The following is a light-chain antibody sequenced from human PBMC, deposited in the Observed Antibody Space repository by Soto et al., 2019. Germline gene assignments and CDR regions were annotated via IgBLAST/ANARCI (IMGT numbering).Light chain of an antibody. CDR1: SSDVGCYNY. J-gene: IGLJ2*01. CDR3: SSYAGSNIGV. V-gene: IGLV2-8*01. Sequence: QSALTQPPSASGSPGQSVTISCTGTSSDVGCYNYVSWYQQHPGQAPKLMIYEVSKRPSGVPDRFSGSKSGNTASLTVSGLQAEDEADYYCSSYAGSNIGVFGGGTKLTVL. CDR2: EVS.